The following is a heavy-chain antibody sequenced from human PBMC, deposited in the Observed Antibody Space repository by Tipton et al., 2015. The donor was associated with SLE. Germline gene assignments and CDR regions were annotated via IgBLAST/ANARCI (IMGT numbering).Heavy chain of an antibody. CDR3: ARDGLQSPIAY. D-gene: IGHD5-24*01. V-gene: IGHV4-34*01. CDR2: INHSGST. J-gene: IGHJ4*02. CDR1: GGSFSGYY. Sequence: TLSLTCAVYGGSFSGYYWSWIRQPPGKGLEWIGEINHSGSTNYNPSLKSRVTISVDTSKNQFSLKLSSVTAADTAVYYCARDGLQSPIAYWGQGTLVTVSS.